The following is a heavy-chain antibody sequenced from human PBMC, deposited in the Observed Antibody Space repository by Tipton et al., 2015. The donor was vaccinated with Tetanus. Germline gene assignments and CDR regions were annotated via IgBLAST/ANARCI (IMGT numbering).Heavy chain of an antibody. J-gene: IGHJ4*02. CDR3: ARPFSSGWHKTPPDF. CDR1: GFTFSSYT. Sequence: SLRLSCAASGFTFSSYTMHWVRQAPGKGLDWVGLIYYDGSIEYYVDSVEGRFTISRDNLKNRLYLQMNSLRAEDTAMYYCARPFSSGWHKTPPDFWGQGTRVTVSS. V-gene: IGHV3-33*01. CDR2: IYYDGSIE. D-gene: IGHD6-19*01.